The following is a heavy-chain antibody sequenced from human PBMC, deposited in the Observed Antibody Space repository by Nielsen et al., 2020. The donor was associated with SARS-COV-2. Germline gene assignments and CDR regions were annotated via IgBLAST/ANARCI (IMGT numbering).Heavy chain of an antibody. D-gene: IGHD3-22*01. CDR1: GGSFSGYY. J-gene: IGHJ4*02. V-gene: IGHV4-34*01. CDR2: INHSGST. Sequence: GSLRLSCAVYGGSFSGYYWSWIRQPPGKGLEWIGEINHSGSTNYNPSLKSRVTISVDTSKNQFSLKLSSVTAADTAVYYCARGGASYYYDSSGYLNYYFDYWGQGTLVTVSS. CDR3: ARGGASYYYDSSGYLNYYFDY.